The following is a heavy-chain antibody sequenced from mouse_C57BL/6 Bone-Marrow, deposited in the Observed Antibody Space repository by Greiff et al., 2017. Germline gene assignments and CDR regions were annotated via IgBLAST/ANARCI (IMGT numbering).Heavy chain of an antibody. Sequence: VQLQQSGAELVKPGASVKISCTASGYAFSSYWMNWVKQRPGKGLEGIGQIYPGDGDPNYHGKFQGMATLTADKSSSTAYMQISRLTSEDSAVYFCAPYGGTIDYWGQGTSVTVAS. V-gene: IGHV1-80*01. J-gene: IGHJ4*01. CDR2: IYPGDGDP. CDR1: GYAFSSYW. D-gene: IGHD1-1*02. CDR3: APYGGTIDY.